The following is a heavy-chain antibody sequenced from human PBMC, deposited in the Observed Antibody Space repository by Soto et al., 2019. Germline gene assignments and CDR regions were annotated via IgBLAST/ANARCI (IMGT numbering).Heavy chain of an antibody. V-gene: IGHV4-38-2*01. D-gene: IGHD2-2*01. CDR1: DFSISSGHY. J-gene: IGHJ4*02. CDR2: IYHSGAT. Sequence: KTSETLSLTCAVSDFSISSGHYWGWIRQPPGKGLEWIGSIYHSGATYNNPSLKSRVTMSVDKSKNQFSLKLSSVTAADTAVYYCARWRNDCSTTSCYHFDYWGQGTLVTVS. CDR3: ARWRNDCSTTSCYHFDY.